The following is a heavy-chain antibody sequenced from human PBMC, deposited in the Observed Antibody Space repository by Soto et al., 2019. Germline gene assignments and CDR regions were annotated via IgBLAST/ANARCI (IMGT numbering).Heavy chain of an antibody. CDR2: IYYRGST. J-gene: IGHJ4*01. Sequence: SETLSLTCTISGGSISDYSWNWIRQPPGRGLEWIGYIYYRGSTNYNPSLWSRVTISADTSKNQFSLKLSSVTAADTAVYYCARGSNSNFEGPIVWGHGTLVTVSS. D-gene: IGHD2-2*01. CDR1: GGSISDYS. CDR3: ARGSNSNFEGPIV. V-gene: IGHV4-59*01.